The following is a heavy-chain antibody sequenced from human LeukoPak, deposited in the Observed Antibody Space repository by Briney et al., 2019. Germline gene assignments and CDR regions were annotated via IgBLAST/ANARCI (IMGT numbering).Heavy chain of an antibody. CDR1: GFTFSSYG. D-gene: IGHD2-15*01. CDR2: IWYDGSNK. J-gene: IGHJ4*02. CDR3: ARDRPGSWKFDY. V-gene: IGHV3-33*01. Sequence: WGSLILYFAASGFTFSSYGMHWVRQAPGKGLEWVSVIWYDGSNKYYADSVKCRFTISRDNSKNTLYLPMNSLRAEDSGEYYGARDRPGSWKFDYWGQGTLVTVSP.